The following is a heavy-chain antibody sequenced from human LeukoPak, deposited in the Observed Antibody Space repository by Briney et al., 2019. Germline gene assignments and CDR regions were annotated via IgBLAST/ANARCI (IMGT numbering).Heavy chain of an antibody. CDR2: ISSSSSYI. CDR3: AKPLGGVVPSDY. D-gene: IGHD2-2*01. J-gene: IGHJ4*02. Sequence: GALRLSCAASGFTFSSYSMNWVRQAPGKGLEWVSSISSSSSYIYYADSVKGRFTISRDNSKNTLYLQMNSLRAEDTAVYYCAKPLGGVVPSDYWGQGTLVTVSS. CDR1: GFTFSSYS. V-gene: IGHV3-21*04.